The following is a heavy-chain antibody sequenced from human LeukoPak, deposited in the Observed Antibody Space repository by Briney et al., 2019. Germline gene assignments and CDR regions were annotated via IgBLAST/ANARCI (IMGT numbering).Heavy chain of an antibody. Sequence: GGSLRLSCAASGFTFSNAWMSWVRQAPGKGLEWVGRIKSKTDGGTTDYAAPVKGRFTISRDNAKNSLYLQINSLRAEDTAVYYCARSSYSSSSSVWGQGTMVTVSS. V-gene: IGHV3-15*05. CDR1: GFTFSNAW. CDR3: ARSSYSSSSSV. J-gene: IGHJ3*01. D-gene: IGHD6-6*01. CDR2: IKSKTDGGTT.